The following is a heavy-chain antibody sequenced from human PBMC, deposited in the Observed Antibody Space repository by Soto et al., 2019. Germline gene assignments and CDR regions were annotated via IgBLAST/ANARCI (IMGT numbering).Heavy chain of an antibody. D-gene: IGHD3-3*01. Sequence: PSETLSLTCTVSGGSISRYYWSWIRQPPGKGLEWIGYIYYSGSTNYNPSLKSRVTISVDTSKNQFSLKLSSVTAADTAVYYCARLPYYDFWSGSPWGYYYYGMDVWGQGTTVTVS. CDR1: GGSISRYY. CDR2: IYYSGST. CDR3: ARLPYYDFWSGSPWGYYYYGMDV. V-gene: IGHV4-59*01. J-gene: IGHJ6*02.